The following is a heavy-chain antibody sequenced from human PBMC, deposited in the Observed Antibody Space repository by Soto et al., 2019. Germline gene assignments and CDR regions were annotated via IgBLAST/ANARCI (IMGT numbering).Heavy chain of an antibody. Sequence: SGPTLVNPTQTLTLTCTFSGFSLSTSGMRVSWIRQPPGKALEWLARIDWDDDKFYSTSLKTRLTISKDTSKNQVVLTMTNMDPVDTATYYCARTGRGAYCGGDCYSHDAFDIWGQGTMVTVSS. CDR1: GFSLSTSGMR. V-gene: IGHV2-70*04. CDR3: ARTGRGAYCGGDCYSHDAFDI. CDR2: IDWDDDK. J-gene: IGHJ3*02. D-gene: IGHD2-21*02.